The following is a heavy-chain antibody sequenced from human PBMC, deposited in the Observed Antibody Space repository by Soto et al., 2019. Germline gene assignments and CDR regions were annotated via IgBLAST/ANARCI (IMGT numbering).Heavy chain of an antibody. Sequence: QVQLVQSGAEVKKPVSSVKVSCKASGGTFSSYAISWVRQAPGQGLEWMGGIIPIFGTANYAQKFQGRVTITADESTSTAYMELSSLRSEDTAVYYCARATDRYSYGGYYYGMDVWGQGTTVIVSS. D-gene: IGHD5-18*01. CDR1: GGTFSSYA. CDR2: IIPIFGTA. V-gene: IGHV1-69*01. J-gene: IGHJ6*02. CDR3: ARATDRYSYGGYYYGMDV.